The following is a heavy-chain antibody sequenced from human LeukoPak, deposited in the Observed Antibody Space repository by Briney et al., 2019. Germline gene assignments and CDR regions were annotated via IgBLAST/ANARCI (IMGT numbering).Heavy chain of an antibody. D-gene: IGHD3-22*01. CDR1: EYTFTGYY. Sequence: GASVKVSCKASEYTFTGYYMHWVRQAPRQGLEWMGWINPNSGGTNYAQNFRGRVTMTRDTSISTAYMELSSLRSEDTAVYYCATEGYYDSSGYYTDYWGQGTLVTVSS. CDR2: INPNSGGT. V-gene: IGHV1-2*02. CDR3: ATEGYYDSSGYYTDY. J-gene: IGHJ4*02.